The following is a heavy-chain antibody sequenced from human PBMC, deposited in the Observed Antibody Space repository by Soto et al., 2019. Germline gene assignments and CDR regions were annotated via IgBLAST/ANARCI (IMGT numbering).Heavy chain of an antibody. CDR1: GYTFTSYA. Sequence: ASVKVSCKASGYTFTSYAMHWVRQAPGQRLEWMGWINAGNGNTKYSQKFQGRVTITRDTSASTAYMELSSLRSEDTAVYYCASHWGSGSGWNVWYFDYCGQGTLVTVSS. CDR3: ASHWGSGSGWNVWYFDY. J-gene: IGHJ4*02. CDR2: INAGNGNT. V-gene: IGHV1-3*01. D-gene: IGHD6-19*01.